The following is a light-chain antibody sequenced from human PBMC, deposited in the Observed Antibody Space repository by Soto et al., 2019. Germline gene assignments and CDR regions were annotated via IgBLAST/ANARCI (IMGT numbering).Light chain of an antibody. Sequence: DIVMTQSPDSLAVSLGERATINCKSSQSVLYSSNNKNYLTWYQQKPGQPPKLLIYWASTRESGVPDRFSGSGSGTEFALTVNSLQAEDVAVYYCQQYYSAHPTFGGGTKVEIK. CDR1: QSVLYSSNNKNY. J-gene: IGKJ4*01. V-gene: IGKV4-1*01. CDR2: WAS. CDR3: QQYYSAHPT.